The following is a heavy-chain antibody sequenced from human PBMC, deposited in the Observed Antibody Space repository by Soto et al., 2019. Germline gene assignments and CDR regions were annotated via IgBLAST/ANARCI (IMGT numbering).Heavy chain of an antibody. CDR2: ISGSGGST. CDR3: AKVSSGYCTNGVCYRDYYYYYMDV. J-gene: IGHJ6*03. V-gene: IGHV3-23*01. Sequence: GGSLRLSCAASGFTFSSYAMIWVRQAPGKGLEWVSAISGSGGSTYYADSVKGRFTISRDNSKNTLYLQMNSLRAEDTAVYYCAKVSSGYCTNGVCYRDYYYYYMDVWGKGATVTVSS. CDR1: GFTFSSYA. D-gene: IGHD2-8*01.